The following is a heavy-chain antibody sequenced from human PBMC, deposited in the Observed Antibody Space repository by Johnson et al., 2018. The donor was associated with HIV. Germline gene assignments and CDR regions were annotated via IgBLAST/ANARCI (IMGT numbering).Heavy chain of an antibody. CDR2: IWSDGRNK. CDR3: ARESRDGPNLRAFDI. CDR1: GFTFSSYG. D-gene: IGHD5-24*01. V-gene: IGHV3-33*01. Sequence: QVQLVESGGGVVPPGRSLRLSCAASGFTFSSYGMHWVRQAPGKWLEWVAVIWSDGRNKYYADSVKGRFTISRDNSKNTLYLQMNNLRAGDTAVYFCARESRDGPNLRAFDIWGQGTTVIVSS. J-gene: IGHJ3*02.